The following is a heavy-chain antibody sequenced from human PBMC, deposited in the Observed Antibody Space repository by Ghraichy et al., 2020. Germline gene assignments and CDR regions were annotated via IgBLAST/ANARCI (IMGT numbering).Heavy chain of an antibody. V-gene: IGHV3-33*01. CDR2: IWYDGSNK. CDR3: ARDLSAYCGGDCSYYYYGMDV. CDR1: GFTFSSYG. Sequence: GGSLRLSCAASGFTFSSYGMHWVRQAPGKGLEWVAVIWYDGSNKYYADSVKGRFTISRDNSKNTLYLQMNSLRAEDTAVYYCARDLSAYCGGDCSYYYYGMDVWGQGTTVTVSS. D-gene: IGHD2-21*02. J-gene: IGHJ6*02.